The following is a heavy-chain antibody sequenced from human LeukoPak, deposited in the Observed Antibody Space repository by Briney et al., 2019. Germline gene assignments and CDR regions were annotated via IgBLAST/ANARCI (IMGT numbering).Heavy chain of an antibody. CDR1: GGTFSSYA. Sequence: SVKVSCKASGGTFSSYAISWVRQAPGQGLEWMGGIIPIFGTANYAQKFQGRVTITADESTSTAYMELSSLRSEDTAVYYCARVPIRITIFGVATFVEFDYWGQGTLVTVSS. CDR3: ARVPIRITIFGVATFVEFDY. CDR2: IIPIFGTA. J-gene: IGHJ4*02. V-gene: IGHV1-69*01. D-gene: IGHD3-3*01.